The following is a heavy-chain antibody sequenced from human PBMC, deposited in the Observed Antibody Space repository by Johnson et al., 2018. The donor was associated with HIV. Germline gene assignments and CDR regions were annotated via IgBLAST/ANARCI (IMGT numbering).Heavy chain of an antibody. V-gene: IGHV3-9*01. CDR2: ISWNSGSI. J-gene: IGHJ3*02. D-gene: IGHD6-13*01. Sequence: VQLVESGGGLVQPGRSLRLSCAASGFTFDDYAMHWVRQAPGKGLEWVSGISWNSGSIDYADSVKGRFTISRDNAKNSLYLQMNSLRAEDTALYYCARDGYRYDTGVLGAFDIWGQGTMVTVSS. CDR3: ARDGYRYDTGVLGAFDI. CDR1: GFTFDDYA.